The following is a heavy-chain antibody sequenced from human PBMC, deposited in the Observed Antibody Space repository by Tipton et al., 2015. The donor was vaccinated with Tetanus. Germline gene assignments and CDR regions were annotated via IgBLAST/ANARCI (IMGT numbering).Heavy chain of an antibody. CDR3: ANWYSGTYHVHH. J-gene: IGHJ1*01. CDR1: GFTFSSYA. CDR2: ISASGGDT. V-gene: IGHV3-23*01. Sequence: SLRLSCAASGFTFSSYAMGWVRRAPGQGLEYVSAISASGGDTYYADSVKGRFTISRDNSKNTQYLQMNSLRAEDTGLYYCANWYSGTYHVHHWGQGTLVTVSS. D-gene: IGHD1-26*01.